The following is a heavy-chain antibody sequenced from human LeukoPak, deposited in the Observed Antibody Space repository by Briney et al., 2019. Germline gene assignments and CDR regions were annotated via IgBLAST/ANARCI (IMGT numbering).Heavy chain of an antibody. V-gene: IGHV3-23*01. CDR2: ISASGRST. D-gene: IGHD5-24*01. CDR1: GFTFNSYD. CDR3: AKDRGDGYHSPFDP. Sequence: GGSLRLSCAAPGFTFNSYDMHWVRQAPGRGLEWVSLISASGRSTYYADSVKGRFTISRDNSKNTLYLQMNSLRVEDTAVYYCAKDRGDGYHSPFDPWGQGTLVTVSS. J-gene: IGHJ5*02.